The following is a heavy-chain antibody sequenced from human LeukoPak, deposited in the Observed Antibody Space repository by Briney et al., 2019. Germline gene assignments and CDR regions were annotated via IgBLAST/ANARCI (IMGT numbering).Heavy chain of an antibody. V-gene: IGHV3-72*01. CDR3: ARLGRYSSSSIYYYTMDV. CDR1: GFTFSDHY. J-gene: IGHJ6*02. CDR2: ARNKPTGYTT. Sequence: GGSLRLSCAGSGFTFSDHYMDWVRQAPGKGLEWVGRARNKPTGYTTEYAASVKGRFTISRDDSKNSLYLQMNSLKTEDTAVYYCARLGRYSSSSIYYYTMDVWAKGPRSPSP. D-gene: IGHD6-6*01.